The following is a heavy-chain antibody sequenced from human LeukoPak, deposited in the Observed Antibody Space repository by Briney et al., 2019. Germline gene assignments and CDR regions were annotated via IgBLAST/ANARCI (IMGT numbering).Heavy chain of an antibody. J-gene: IGHJ4*02. D-gene: IGHD3-22*01. CDR2: IYYSGST. CDR1: GGSISNYY. Sequence: PSETLSLTCTVSGGSISNYYWSWIRQPPGKGPEWIGYIYYSGSTNYNPSLKSRVTILVDTSKNQFSLKLSSVTAADTAVYYCAREGYYDSSGPFDYWGQGTLVTVSS. CDR3: AREGYYDSSGPFDY. V-gene: IGHV4-59*01.